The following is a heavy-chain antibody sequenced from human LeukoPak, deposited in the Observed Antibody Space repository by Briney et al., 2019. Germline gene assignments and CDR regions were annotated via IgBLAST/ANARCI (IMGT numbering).Heavy chain of an antibody. J-gene: IGHJ4*02. CDR1: GFTFSSCA. D-gene: IGHD6-19*01. CDR2: ISGSGGST. V-gene: IGHV3-23*01. Sequence: PGGSLRLSCAASGFTFSSCAMTWVRQAPGKGLEWFSGISGSGGSTYYANSVKGRVTISKDNSKNTLYLPMSSLRAEDTAVYYCAKGSYSSGWYESDYWGQGTLVTVSS. CDR3: AKGSYSSGWYESDY.